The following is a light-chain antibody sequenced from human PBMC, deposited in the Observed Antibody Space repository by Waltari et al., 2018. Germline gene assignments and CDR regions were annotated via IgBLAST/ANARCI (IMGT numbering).Light chain of an antibody. J-gene: IGKJ2*01. CDR1: QSVLYSSNNKNY. CDR2: AAS. CDR3: LQYYTSPQT. V-gene: IGKV4-1*01. Sequence: DIVMTQSPDSLAVSLGDRATINCKSSQSVLYSSNNKNYLAWYQQKPGQPPKLLISAASTRESGVPGRFSGSGSGTDFTLTISSLQAEDVAVYFCLQYYTSPQTFGQGTRLEI.